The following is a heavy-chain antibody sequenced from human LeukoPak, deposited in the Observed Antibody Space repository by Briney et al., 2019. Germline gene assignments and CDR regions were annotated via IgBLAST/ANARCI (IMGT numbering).Heavy chain of an antibody. CDR2: IYSGGST. V-gene: IGHV3-53*01. Sequence: GGFLRLSCAASGFTVSSNYMSWVRQARGKGLEWVSVIYSGGSTYYADSVKGRFTISRDNSKNTLYLQMNSLRAEDTAVYYCARDPWSLGAFDIWGQGTMVTVSS. J-gene: IGHJ3*02. CDR3: ARDPWSLGAFDI. D-gene: IGHD2-15*01. CDR1: GFTVSSNY.